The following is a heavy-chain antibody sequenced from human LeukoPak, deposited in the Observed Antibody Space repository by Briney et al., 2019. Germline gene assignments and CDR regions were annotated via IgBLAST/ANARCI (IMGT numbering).Heavy chain of an antibody. CDR3: ATDGRGSYSLDY. Sequence: PSETLSLTCTVSGDSISGSSYYWGWIRQPPGKGLEWIGSIYYTGSTYYNPSLKSRVTISVDRSKDQFSLKLSSVTAADTAVYYCATDGRGSYSLDYWGQGTLVTVSS. CDR2: IYYTGST. D-gene: IGHD1-26*01. J-gene: IGHJ4*02. CDR1: GDSISGSSYY. V-gene: IGHV4-39*07.